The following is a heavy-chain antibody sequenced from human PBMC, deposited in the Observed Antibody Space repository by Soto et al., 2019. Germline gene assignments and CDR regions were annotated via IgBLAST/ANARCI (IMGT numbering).Heavy chain of an antibody. J-gene: IGHJ6*02. CDR3: AKDPWHSNYYYYGMDV. V-gene: IGHV3-30*18. CDR2: ISYDGSNK. Sequence: GGSLRLSCAASGFTFSSYGMHWARQAPGKGLEWVAVISYDGSNKYYADSVKGRFTISRDNSKNTLYLQMNSLRAEDTAVYYCAKDPWHSNYYYYGMDVWGQGTTVTVS. D-gene: IGHD4-4*01. CDR1: GFTFSSYG.